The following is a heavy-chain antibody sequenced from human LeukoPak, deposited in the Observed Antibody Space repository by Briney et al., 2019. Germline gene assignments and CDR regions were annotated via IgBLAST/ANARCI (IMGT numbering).Heavy chain of an antibody. J-gene: IGHJ4*02. CDR3: ARATMVRGTYDY. D-gene: IGHD3-10*01. V-gene: IGHV3-30-3*01. Sequence: GRSLRLSCAASGFTFSSYAMHWVRQAPGKGLEWVAVISYDGSNKYYADSVKGRFTISRDNSKNTLYLQMNSLRAEDTAVYYCARATMVRGTYDYWGRGTLVTVSS. CDR2: ISYDGSNK. CDR1: GFTFSSYA.